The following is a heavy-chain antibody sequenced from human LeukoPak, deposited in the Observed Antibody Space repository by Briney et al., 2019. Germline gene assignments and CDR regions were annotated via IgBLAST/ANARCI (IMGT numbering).Heavy chain of an antibody. V-gene: IGHV4-59*01. CDR2: IYYSGSS. CDR3: ARVPRSYYYYMDV. J-gene: IGHJ6*03. CDR1: GGSISGYH. Sequence: SETLSLTCNVSGGSISGYHWSWIRQPPGKGLEWLGYIYYSGSSNYNPSLKSRVTISADTSKNQFSLKLSSVTAADTAVYYCARVPRSYYYYMDVWGKGTTVTVSS.